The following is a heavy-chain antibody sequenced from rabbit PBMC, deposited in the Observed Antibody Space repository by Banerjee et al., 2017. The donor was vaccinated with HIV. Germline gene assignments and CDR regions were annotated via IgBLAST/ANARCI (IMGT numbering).Heavy chain of an antibody. CDR3: AREGGGTYYPYFSL. CDR1: GFSFSSSYY. J-gene: IGHJ4*01. Sequence: QSLEESGGDLVKPGASLTLTCTASGFSFSSSYYMCWVRQAPGKGLEWIACIYAGSSGSTYYASWAKGRFTISRSTSLNTVDLKMTSLTAADTATYFCAREGGGTYYPYFSLWGQGTLVTVS. CDR2: IYAGSSGST. V-gene: IGHV1S40*01. D-gene: IGHD8-1*01.